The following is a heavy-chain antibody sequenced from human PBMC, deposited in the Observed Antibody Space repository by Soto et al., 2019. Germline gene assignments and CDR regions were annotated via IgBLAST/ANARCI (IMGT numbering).Heavy chain of an antibody. CDR3: ASGPLMAHYDSSGYWIFDH. V-gene: IGHV1-18*01. CDR2: ISAYNGNT. J-gene: IGHJ4*02. D-gene: IGHD3-22*01. Sequence: ASVKVSCKASGYTFTSYGISWVRQAPGQGLEWMGWISAYNGNTNYAQKLQGRVTMTTDTSTSTAYMELRSLRSDDTAVYYCASGPLMAHYDSSGYWIFDHWGQGTLVTVSS. CDR1: GYTFTSYG.